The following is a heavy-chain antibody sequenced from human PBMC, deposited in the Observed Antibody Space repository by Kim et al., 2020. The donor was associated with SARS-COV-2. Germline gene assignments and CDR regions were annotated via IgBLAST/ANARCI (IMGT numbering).Heavy chain of an antibody. CDR2: ISYDGSNK. V-gene: IGHV3-30-3*01. J-gene: IGHJ6*02. CDR3: ARTDRSWHDRYGMDV. D-gene: IGHD1-1*01. Sequence: GGSLRLSCAASGFTFSSYAMHWVRQAPGKGLEWVAVISYDGSNKYYADSVKGRFTISRDNSKNTLYLQMNSLRAEDTAVYYCARTDRSWHDRYGMDVWGQGTTVTVSS. CDR1: GFTFSSYA.